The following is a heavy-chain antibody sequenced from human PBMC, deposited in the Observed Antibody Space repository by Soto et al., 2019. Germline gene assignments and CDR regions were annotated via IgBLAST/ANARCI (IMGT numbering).Heavy chain of an antibody. CDR1: GFTFSSYS. CDR3: ARDGPTEAARPYPIDY. Sequence: GGSLRLSCAASGFTFSSYSMNWVRQAPGKGLEWVSYISSSSSTIYYADSVKGRFTISRDNAKNSLYLQMNSLRDEDTAVYYCARDGPTEAARPYPIDYWGQGTLVTVSS. CDR2: ISSSSSTI. J-gene: IGHJ4*02. V-gene: IGHV3-48*02. D-gene: IGHD6-6*01.